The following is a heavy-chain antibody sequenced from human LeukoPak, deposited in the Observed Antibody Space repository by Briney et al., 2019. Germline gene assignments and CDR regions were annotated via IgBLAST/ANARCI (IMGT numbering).Heavy chain of an antibody. J-gene: IGHJ5*02. CDR2: FNHGCST. D-gene: IGHD3-10*01. Sequence: SAPLSPTCAVYCGSFSCYYCSWLRLPPGGVQEWGGNFNHGCSTNYNPSLQSQVTISVDKSKNHVYLKLSSLTAADTAMYYCARHRKMPSITMVRTPSWFDPRGQGTLVTVSS. V-gene: IGHV4-34*01. CDR3: ARHRKMPSITMVRTPSWFDP. CDR1: CGSFSCYY.